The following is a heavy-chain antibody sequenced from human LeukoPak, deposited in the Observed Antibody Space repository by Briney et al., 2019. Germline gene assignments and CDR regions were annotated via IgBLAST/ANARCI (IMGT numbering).Heavy chain of an antibody. V-gene: IGHV3-74*01. Sequence: GGSLRLSCAASGFIVSSNYMSWVRQAPGKGLEWVSRIKSDGSRTDYADSVKGRFTISRDNAKNTLYLQMNSLRVEDTAVYYCARELPFDYWGQGTLVTVSS. J-gene: IGHJ4*02. CDR1: GFIVSSNY. CDR2: IKSDGSRT. CDR3: ARELPFDY.